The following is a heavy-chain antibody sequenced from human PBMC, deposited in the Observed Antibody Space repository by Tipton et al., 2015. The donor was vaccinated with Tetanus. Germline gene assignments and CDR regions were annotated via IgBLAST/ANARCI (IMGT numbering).Heavy chain of an antibody. J-gene: IGHJ4*02. Sequence: LRLSCTVSGDSISSGDFYWSWIRQHPGKGLEWIGYIYFTGTTYYNPSLESRLTISIDTSKNQFSLEPTSVTAADTAVYYCARDSYYSSRWSFADYWGQGTLVTVSS. CDR1: GDSISSGDFY. D-gene: IGHD3-22*01. V-gene: IGHV4-31*03. CDR2: IYFTGTT. CDR3: ARDSYYSSRWSFADY.